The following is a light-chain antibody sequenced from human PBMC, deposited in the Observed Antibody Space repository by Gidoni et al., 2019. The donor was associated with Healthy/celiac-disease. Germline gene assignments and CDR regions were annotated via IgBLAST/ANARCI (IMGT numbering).Light chain of an antibody. CDR2: GAS. CDR1: QSVSSSY. Sequence: EIVLTQAPGTLSLSPGERATLSCRASQSVSSSYVAWYQQKPGQAPRLLIYGASSRATGIPARFRGSGSGTDFTLTISRLVPADFAVYYCQQYGSSPPHTFGQGTKLEIK. CDR3: QQYGSSPPHT. J-gene: IGKJ2*01. V-gene: IGKV3-20*01.